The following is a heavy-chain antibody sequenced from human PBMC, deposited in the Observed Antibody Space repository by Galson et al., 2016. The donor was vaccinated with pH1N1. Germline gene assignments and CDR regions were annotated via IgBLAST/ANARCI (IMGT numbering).Heavy chain of an antibody. CDR2: ISYSGST. CDR1: GGSISSGGYF. J-gene: IGHJ4*02. V-gene: IGHV4-31*03. D-gene: IGHD3-16*01. CDR3: ARVPRGEQLYFFDY. Sequence: TLSLTCTVSGGSISSGGYFWRWIRQHPGKGLEWIGYISYSGSTYYNPSLKSRVTISVDTSKNKFSLKLRAVTAADRAVYYWARVPRGEQLYFFDYWGQGTLVTVAS.